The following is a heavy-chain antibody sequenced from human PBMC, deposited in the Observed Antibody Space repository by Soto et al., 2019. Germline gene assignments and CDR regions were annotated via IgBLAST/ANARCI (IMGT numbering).Heavy chain of an antibody. J-gene: IGHJ4*02. CDR2: IYYTGST. Sequence: QVRLQESGPGLVKPSQTVSVTCTVSGGSISSGDYFWSWVRQPPGKGLEWIGYIYYTGSTSYNPSLKSRITMSVDTSKNQFSLKVSSVTAADTAVYFCARDDGYYRLYDYWGQGTLVTVSS. CDR1: GGSISSGDYF. D-gene: IGHD3-3*01. V-gene: IGHV4-30-4*01. CDR3: ARDDGYYRLYDY.